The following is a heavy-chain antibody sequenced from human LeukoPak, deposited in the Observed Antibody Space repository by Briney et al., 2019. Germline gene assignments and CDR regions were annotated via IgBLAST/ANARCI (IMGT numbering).Heavy chain of an antibody. CDR1: GYTFSSYA. J-gene: IGHJ4*02. CDR3: ARDHCSSTNRPPYFDY. Sequence: GGSLRLSCAASGYTFSSYAMHWVRQAPGKGLEWVAVISYDGSNKYYADSVKGRFTISRDNSKNTLYLQMNSLRAEDTAVYYCARDHCSSTNRPPYFDYWGQGTLVTVSS. CDR2: ISYDGSNK. V-gene: IGHV3-30*04. D-gene: IGHD2-2*01.